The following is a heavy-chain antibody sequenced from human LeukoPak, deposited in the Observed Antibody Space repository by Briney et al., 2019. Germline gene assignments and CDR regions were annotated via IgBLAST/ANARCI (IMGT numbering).Heavy chain of an antibody. Sequence: PGRSLRLSCAASGFTFSSYAMHWARQAPGKGLEWVAVISYDGSNKYYADSVKGRFTISRDNSKNTLYLQMNSLRAEDTAVYYCARDMYSSSWYGGFDYWGQGTLVTVSS. CDR1: GFTFSSYA. J-gene: IGHJ4*02. CDR3: ARDMYSSSWYGGFDY. D-gene: IGHD6-13*01. CDR2: ISYDGSNK. V-gene: IGHV3-30*04.